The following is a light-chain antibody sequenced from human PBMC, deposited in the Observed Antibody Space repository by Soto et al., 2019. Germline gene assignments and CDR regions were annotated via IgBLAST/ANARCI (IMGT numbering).Light chain of an antibody. Sequence: EIVLTQSPATLSLSPGERATLSCRASQSVCSYLAWYQQKPGQAPRLLIYDASNRATDIPARFSGSGSGTDFTLTISSLEPEEFAVYYCQQRSNCPPLTFGGWTKVESK. CDR1: QSVCSY. CDR2: DAS. J-gene: IGKJ4*01. CDR3: QQRSNCPPLT. V-gene: IGKV3-11*01.